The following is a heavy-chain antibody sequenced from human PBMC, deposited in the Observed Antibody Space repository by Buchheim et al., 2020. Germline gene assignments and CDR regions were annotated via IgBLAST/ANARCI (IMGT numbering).Heavy chain of an antibody. CDR3: ARDRRYGDYPYYFDF. CDR2: ISTSGATI. CDR1: GFTFNDYD. V-gene: IGHV3-48*03. D-gene: IGHD4-17*01. J-gene: IGHJ4*02. Sequence: EVQLVESGGGLVQPGGSLRLSCAASGFTFNDYDMDWVRQAPGKGLEWISYISTSGATIYYADSVKGRFTISRANAKNSVYLQLNGLRAGDTAVYYCARDRRYGDYPYYFDFWGQGT.